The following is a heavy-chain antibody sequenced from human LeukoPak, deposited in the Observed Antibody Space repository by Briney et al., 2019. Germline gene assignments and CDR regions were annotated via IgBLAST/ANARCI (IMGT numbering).Heavy chain of an antibody. J-gene: IGHJ4*02. CDR2: IKQDGSEK. Sequence: GGSLRLSCEASGFVLNTHWMSWVRQAPGRGLEWVANIKQDGSEKKYLDSVKGRFTISRDNAKNSLYLQMNSLRAEDTAMYYCARDRRHDSGTYVSYYFDYWGQGTLVAVSS. V-gene: IGHV3-7*03. CDR1: GFVLNTHW. D-gene: IGHD3-10*01. CDR3: ARDRRHDSGTYVSYYFDY.